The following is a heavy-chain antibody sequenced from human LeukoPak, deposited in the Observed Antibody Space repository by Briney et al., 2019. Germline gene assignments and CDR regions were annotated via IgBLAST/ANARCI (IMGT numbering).Heavy chain of an antibody. Sequence: GGSLRLSCAACGFTFSSYWMSWVRQAPGKGPEWVANIKQDGSEKYYVDSVKGRFTISRDNAKNSLYLQMNSLRAEDTAVYYCARSPDSTYYYYYMDVWGKGTTVTVSS. D-gene: IGHD6-13*01. J-gene: IGHJ6*03. CDR2: IKQDGSEK. CDR1: GFTFSSYW. CDR3: ARSPDSTYYYYYMDV. V-gene: IGHV3-7*01.